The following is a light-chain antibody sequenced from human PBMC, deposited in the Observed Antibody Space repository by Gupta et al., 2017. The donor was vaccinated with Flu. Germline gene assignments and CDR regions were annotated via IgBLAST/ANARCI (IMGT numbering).Light chain of an antibody. J-gene: IGKJ3*01. V-gene: IGKV1-39*01. CDR3: QQSDSRVVT. CDR2: AAS. Sequence: DIQMTQSPSSLSASVGDRVTITCRASQSISSYLNWYQQKPGKAPKLLIYAASSLQSGVPSRFSGSGSGTDFTLTISRLQPEDFATYYCQQSDSRVVTFGHGTKVDIK. CDR1: QSISSY.